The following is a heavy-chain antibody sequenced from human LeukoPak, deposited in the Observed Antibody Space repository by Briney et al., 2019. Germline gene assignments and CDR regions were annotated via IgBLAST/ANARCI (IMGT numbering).Heavy chain of an antibody. Sequence: SETLSLTCTVSGDSISSSSHYWGWIRQPPGKGLEWTRSIFYSGYTYYNPSLKSRVSISVDTSENRISLRLSSVTAADTAVYYCARKALWSGSYNWFDPWGQGTLVTVSS. V-gene: IGHV4-39*01. J-gene: IGHJ5*02. D-gene: IGHD3-3*01. CDR3: ARKALWSGSYNWFDP. CDR2: IFYSGYT. CDR1: GDSISSSSHY.